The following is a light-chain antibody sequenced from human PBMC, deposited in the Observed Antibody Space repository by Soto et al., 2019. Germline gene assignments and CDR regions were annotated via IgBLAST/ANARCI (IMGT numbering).Light chain of an antibody. CDR3: KHYYTYPCT. Sequence: AIRMTQSPSSLSASTGDRVTITCRASQDISDYLVWYQQKPGNAPKVLIHAASTLQGGVSSRFSGSRSGTDFPLTINSLQSEDFATYYCKHYYTYPCTFGQGTKV. CDR2: AAS. CDR1: QDISDY. V-gene: IGKV1-8*01. J-gene: IGKJ1*01.